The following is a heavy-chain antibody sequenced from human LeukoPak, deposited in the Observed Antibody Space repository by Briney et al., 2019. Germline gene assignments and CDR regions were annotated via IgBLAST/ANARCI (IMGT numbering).Heavy chain of an antibody. D-gene: IGHD6-19*01. CDR2: ISPSSSSI. Sequence: GGSLRLSCAASGFTFSGYSMNWVRQAPGKGLEWVSSISPSSSSIYYADSLKGRFTISRDNAKNSLYLQMNSLRAEDTAVYYCARGEAGAAQRGFDYWGQGTLVTVSS. V-gene: IGHV3-21*01. CDR3: ARGEAGAAQRGFDY. CDR1: GFTFSGYS. J-gene: IGHJ4*02.